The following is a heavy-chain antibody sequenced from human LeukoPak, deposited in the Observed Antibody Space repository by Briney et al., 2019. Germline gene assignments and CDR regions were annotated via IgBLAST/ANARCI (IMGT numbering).Heavy chain of an antibody. J-gene: IGHJ4*02. CDR2: ISYDGSNK. V-gene: IGHV3-30*01. CDR1: GFTFSSYA. CDR3: ARDRVVGDREKYFDY. Sequence: GGSLRLSRAASGFTFSSYAMHWVRQAPGKGLEWVAVISYDGSNKYYADSVKGRFTISRDSSKNTLYLQMNSLRAEDTAVYYCARDRVVGDREKYFDYWGQGTLVTVSS. D-gene: IGHD2-15*01.